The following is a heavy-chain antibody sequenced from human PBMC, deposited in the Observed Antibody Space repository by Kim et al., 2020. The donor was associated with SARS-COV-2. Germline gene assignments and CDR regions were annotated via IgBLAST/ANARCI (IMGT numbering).Heavy chain of an antibody. D-gene: IGHD2-2*01. Sequence: SVKVSCKASGGTFSSYAISWVRQAPGQGLECMGGIIPIFGTANYAQKFQGRVTITADESTRTAYMELRSLRSEDTAVYYCARVPPYCSSTSCYYWFGPWGQRNLGNVSS. V-gene: IGHV1-69*13. CDR2: IIPIFGTA. CDR1: GGTFSSYA. CDR3: ARVPPYCSSTSCYYWFGP. J-gene: IGHJ5*02.